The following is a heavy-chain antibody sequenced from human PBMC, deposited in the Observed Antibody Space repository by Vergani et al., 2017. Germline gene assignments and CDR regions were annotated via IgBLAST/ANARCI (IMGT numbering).Heavy chain of an antibody. CDR1: GGSISSSSYY. V-gene: IGHV4-39*07. Sequence: QLQLQESGPGLVKPSETLSLTCTVSGGSISSSSYYWGWIRQPPGKGLEWIGSIYYSGSTYYNPSLKSRVTISVDTSKNQFSLKLSSVTAADTAVYYCARYLIPQSKYYYYGMDVWGQGTTVTVSS. CDR2: IYYSGST. J-gene: IGHJ6*02. CDR3: ARYLIPQSKYYYYGMDV.